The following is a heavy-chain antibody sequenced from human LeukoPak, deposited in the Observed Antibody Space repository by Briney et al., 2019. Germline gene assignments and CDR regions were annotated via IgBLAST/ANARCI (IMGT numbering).Heavy chain of an antibody. CDR2: INPNSGGT. Sequence: GASVKVSCKASGYTFTSYGISWVRQAPGQGLEWMGWINPNSGGTNYAQKFQGRVTMTRDTSISTAYMELSRLRSDDTAVYYCARTIAREDWFDPWGQGTLVTVSS. J-gene: IGHJ5*02. D-gene: IGHD3-9*01. V-gene: IGHV1-2*02. CDR3: ARTIAREDWFDP. CDR1: GYTFTSYG.